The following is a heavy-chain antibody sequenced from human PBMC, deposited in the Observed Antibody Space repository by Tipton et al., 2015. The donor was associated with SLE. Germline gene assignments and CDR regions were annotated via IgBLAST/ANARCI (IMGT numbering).Heavy chain of an antibody. J-gene: IGHJ2*01. CDR2: ITHSGST. D-gene: IGHD6-13*01. V-gene: IGHV4-34*01. Sequence: GLVKPSETLSLTCAVYGGSFSGYYWNWIRQPPGKGLEWIGEITHSGSTNYNPSLKSRVTISMDKSKNQFSLQLISVSAADTALYYCARSPGYWILDLWGRGTLVTVSS. CDR3: ARSPGYWILDL. CDR1: GGSFSGYY.